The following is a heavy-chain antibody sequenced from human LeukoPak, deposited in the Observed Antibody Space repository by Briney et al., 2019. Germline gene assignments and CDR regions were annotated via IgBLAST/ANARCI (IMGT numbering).Heavy chain of an antibody. J-gene: IGHJ4*02. Sequence: GGSLRLACAASGFTVSDHWMSWVRQAPGKGLEWVANIKQDGSAKFYVDSVEGRFTLSRDNAKNSLYLQMNSLRAEDTAVYYCARDRGWSFPHPDYWGQGTLVTVSS. CDR3: ARDRGWSFPHPDY. D-gene: IGHD6-19*01. V-gene: IGHV3-7*01. CDR2: IKQDGSAK. CDR1: GFTVSDHW.